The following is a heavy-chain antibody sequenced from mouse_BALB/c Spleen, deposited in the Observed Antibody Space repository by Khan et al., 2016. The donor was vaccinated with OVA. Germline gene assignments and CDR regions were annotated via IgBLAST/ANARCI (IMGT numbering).Heavy chain of an antibody. CDR3: ARTARIKY. V-gene: IGHV3-2*02. CDR1: GYSITSGYG. J-gene: IGHJ2*01. CDR2: ISYSGST. Sequence: QLEESGPGLVKPSQSLSLTCTVTGYSITSGYGWNWIRQFPGNKLEWMGYISYSGSTNYNPSLKSRISITRDTSKNQFFLQLNSLTPEDTATYYCARTARIKYRGQGTTLTVSS. D-gene: IGHD1-2*01.